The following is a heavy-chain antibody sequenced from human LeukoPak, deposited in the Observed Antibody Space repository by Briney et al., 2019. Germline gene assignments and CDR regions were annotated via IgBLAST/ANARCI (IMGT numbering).Heavy chain of an antibody. D-gene: IGHD3-10*01. CDR2: ISGNDATR. Sequence: GGSLRLSCAASGFTFTFYAMSWVRQAPGKGLEWVSAISGNDATRYYAESVKGRFTISRDNSKNTLYLQMNSLRADDTAVYYCAEGDYYGSGSYSVLSSFDSWGQGSLVTVSS. V-gene: IGHV3-23*01. CDR1: GFTFTFYA. J-gene: IGHJ4*02. CDR3: AEGDYYGSGSYSVLSSFDS.